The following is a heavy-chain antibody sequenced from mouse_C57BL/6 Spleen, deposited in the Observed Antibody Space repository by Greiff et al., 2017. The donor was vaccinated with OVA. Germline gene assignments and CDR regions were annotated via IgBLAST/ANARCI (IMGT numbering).Heavy chain of an antibody. J-gene: IGHJ3*01. V-gene: IGHV1-81*01. CDR3: ARKPYYYGSSQFAY. Sequence: VKLMESGAELARPGASVKLSCKASGYTFTSYGISWVKQRTGQGLEWIGEIYPRSGNTYYNEKFKGKATLTADKSSSTAYMELRSLTSEDSAVYFCARKPYYYGSSQFAYWGQGTLVTVSA. CDR2: IYPRSGNT. D-gene: IGHD1-1*01. CDR1: GYTFTSYG.